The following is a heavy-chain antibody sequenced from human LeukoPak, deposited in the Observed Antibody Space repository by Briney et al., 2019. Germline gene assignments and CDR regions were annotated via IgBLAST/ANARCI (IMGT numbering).Heavy chain of an antibody. V-gene: IGHV4-61*02. CDR3: ARVDGSCSGGSCPNGNWFDP. CDR1: GGSISSSRNY. D-gene: IGHD2-15*01. J-gene: IGHJ5*02. CDR2: IYTSGST. Sequence: PSETLSLTCTVSGGSISSSRNYWSWIRQPAGKGLEWIGRIYTSGSTNYSPSLKSRVTISFDTSKNQFSLKLSSVTAADTAVYYCARVDGSCSGGSCPNGNWFDPWGQGTLVTVSS.